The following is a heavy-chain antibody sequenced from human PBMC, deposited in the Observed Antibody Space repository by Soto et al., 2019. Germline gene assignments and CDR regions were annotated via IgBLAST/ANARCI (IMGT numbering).Heavy chain of an antibody. V-gene: IGHV4-59*08. CDR1: GGSISSYY. J-gene: IGHJ6*03. CDR3: ARLIRAYYYYYMDV. Sequence: QVQLQESGPGLVKPSETLSLTCTVSGGSISSYYWSWIRQPPGKGLEWIGYIYYSGSTNYNPSLKSRVTISVDTSKNQFSLKLSSVTAADTAVYYCARLIRAYYYYYMDVWGKGTTVTVSS. CDR2: IYYSGST.